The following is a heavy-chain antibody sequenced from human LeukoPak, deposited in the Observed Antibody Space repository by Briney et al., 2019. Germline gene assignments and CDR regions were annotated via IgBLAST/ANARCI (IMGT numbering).Heavy chain of an antibody. CDR3: ATFGSSSWSVNAFDI. CDR1: GYTFTSYG. J-gene: IGHJ3*02. V-gene: IGHV1-18*01. Sequence: GASVKVSCKASGYTFTSYGISWVRQAPGQGLEWMGWISAYNGNTNYAQKLQGRVTMTTDTSTSTAYMELRSLRSDDTAVYYCATFGSSSWSVNAFDIWGQGTMVTVSS. CDR2: ISAYNGNT. D-gene: IGHD6-13*01.